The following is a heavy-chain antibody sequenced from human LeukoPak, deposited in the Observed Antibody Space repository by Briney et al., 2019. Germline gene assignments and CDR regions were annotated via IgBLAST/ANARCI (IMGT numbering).Heavy chain of an antibody. Sequence: PGGSLRLSCAASGVTFSSDGMHWVRQAPGKGGEGGGVIWDDGSNHYYADSVKGRLTISRDNSKNTLYLQMNSLRAEDTAVYYCARDRLFLMTPLYYGMDVWGQGTTVTVSS. J-gene: IGHJ6*02. V-gene: IGHV3-33*01. CDR2: IWDDGSNH. D-gene: IGHD2-21*01. CDR1: GVTFSSDG. CDR3: ARDRLFLMTPLYYGMDV.